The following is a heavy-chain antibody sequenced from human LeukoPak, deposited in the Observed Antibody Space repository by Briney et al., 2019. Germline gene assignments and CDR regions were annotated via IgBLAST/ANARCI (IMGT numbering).Heavy chain of an antibody. CDR2: IYPGDSDT. CDR1: GSTFAIYW. CDR3: ARHPREDCSGGSCYS. Sequence: GESLKISCQGSGSTFAIYWIGWVRQMPGKGLEWMGIIYPGDSDTRYSPSFQGQVTISADKSISTAYLQWSSLKASDTAMYYCARHPREDCSGGSCYSWGQGTLVTVSS. J-gene: IGHJ4*02. V-gene: IGHV5-51*01. D-gene: IGHD2-15*01.